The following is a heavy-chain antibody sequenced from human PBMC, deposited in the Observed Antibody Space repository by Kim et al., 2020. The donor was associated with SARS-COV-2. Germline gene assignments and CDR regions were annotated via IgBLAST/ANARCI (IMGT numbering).Heavy chain of an antibody. CDR2: IRGTSSTI. J-gene: IGHJ6*02. Sequence: GGSLRLSCAASGFTFSSYGMNWVRHARGKGLEWVSYIRGTSSTIYYADSVNGRFTISRDNAKNSLYLQMNSLRAEDTAVYYCARDVYISRTYYAMDVWG. CDR1: GFTFSSYG. CDR3: ARDVYISRTYYAMDV. D-gene: IGHD3-9*01. V-gene: IGHV3-48*03.